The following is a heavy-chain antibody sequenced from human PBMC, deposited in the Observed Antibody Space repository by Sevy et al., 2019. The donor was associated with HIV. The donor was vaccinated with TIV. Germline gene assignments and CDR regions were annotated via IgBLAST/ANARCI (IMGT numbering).Heavy chain of an antibody. J-gene: IGHJ6*02. CDR2: INSDGSST. Sequence: GGSLRLSCAASGFTFSSYWMHWVRQAPGKGLVWVSRINSDGSSTSYADSVKGRFTISRDNAKNTLYLQMNSLRAEDTAVYYCVRGDIVVVPAATTYGMDVWGQGTTVTVSS. V-gene: IGHV3-74*01. D-gene: IGHD2-2*01. CDR3: VRGDIVVVPAATTYGMDV. CDR1: GFTFSSYW.